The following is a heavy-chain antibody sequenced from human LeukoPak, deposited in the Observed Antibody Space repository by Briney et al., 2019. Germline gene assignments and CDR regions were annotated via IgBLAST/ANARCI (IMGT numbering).Heavy chain of an antibody. Sequence: VKVSCKASGYTFTSYGISWVRQAPGQGLEWMGWISAYNGNTNYAQKLQGRVTMTTDTSTSTAYMELRSLRSDDTAVYYCARDAYYDFWSGYYYYYGMDVWGQGTTVTVSS. V-gene: IGHV1-18*01. CDR1: GYTFTSYG. J-gene: IGHJ6*02. CDR3: ARDAYYDFWSGYYYYYGMDV. D-gene: IGHD3-3*01. CDR2: ISAYNGNT.